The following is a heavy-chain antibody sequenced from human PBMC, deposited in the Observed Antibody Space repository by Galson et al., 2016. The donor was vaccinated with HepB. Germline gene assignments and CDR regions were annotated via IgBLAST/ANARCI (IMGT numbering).Heavy chain of an antibody. CDR1: AVSINSDDHY. CDR3: ASRPPADPFDP. D-gene: IGHD2-2*01. J-gene: IGHJ5*02. CDR2: ISHSGST. V-gene: IGHV4-31*03. Sequence: TLSLTCTVSAVSINSDDHYWSWFRQLPGEGLEFIGHISHSGSTYYNPSLRSRIALSVDTSKNQFSLKLSPVTAADTAVYYWASRPPADPFDPWGLGTLVTVSS.